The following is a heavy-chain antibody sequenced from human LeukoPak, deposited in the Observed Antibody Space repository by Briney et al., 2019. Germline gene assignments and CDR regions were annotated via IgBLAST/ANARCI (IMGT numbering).Heavy chain of an antibody. J-gene: IGHJ4*02. D-gene: IGHD6-19*01. CDR3: ASDAGIAVADLINGY. CDR1: GFTFSSYW. CDR2: IKQDGSEK. V-gene: IGHV3-7*01. Sequence: GGSLRLSCAASGFTFSSYWMSWVRQAPGKGLEWVANIKQDGSEKYYVDSVKGRFTISRDNAKNSLYLQMNSLRAEDTAVYYCASDAGIAVADLINGYWGQGTLVTVSS.